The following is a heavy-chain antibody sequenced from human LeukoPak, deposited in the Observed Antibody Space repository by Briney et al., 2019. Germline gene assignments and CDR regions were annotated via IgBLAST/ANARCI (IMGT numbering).Heavy chain of an antibody. Sequence: SETPSLTCTVSGGSISSSSYYWGWIRQPPGKGLEWIGEINHSGSTNYNPSLKSRVTTSVDTSKNQFSLKLSSVTAADTAVYYCARGRGSSWYTAYYYYYMDVWGKGTTVTVSS. D-gene: IGHD6-13*01. CDR2: INHSGST. J-gene: IGHJ6*03. V-gene: IGHV4-39*07. CDR3: ARGRGSSWYTAYYYYYMDV. CDR1: GGSISSSSYY.